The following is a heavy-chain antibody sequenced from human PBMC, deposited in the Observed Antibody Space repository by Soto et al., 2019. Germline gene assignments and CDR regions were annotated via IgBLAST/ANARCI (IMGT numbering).Heavy chain of an antibody. CDR3: RNYNSGWEY. CDR1: GVSITSNNYY. Sequence: SETLSLTCTVSGVSITSNNYYWGWIRQPPGKGLEWIGIISYSGSTYYSPSLKSRVTISADTSKNQFSLRLSSVTAADTAVFHCRNYNSGWEYWGQGTLVTVSS. D-gene: IGHD5-12*01. V-gene: IGHV4-39*01. CDR2: ISYSGST. J-gene: IGHJ4*02.